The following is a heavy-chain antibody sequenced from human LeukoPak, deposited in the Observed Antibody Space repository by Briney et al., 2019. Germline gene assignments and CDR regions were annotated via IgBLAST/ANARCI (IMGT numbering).Heavy chain of an antibody. Sequence: SETLSLTCAVSGGSISSGGYSWSWIRQPPGKGLEWIGYIYHSGSTYYNPSLKSRVTISVDRSKNQFSLKLSSVTAADTAVYYCARDQDDGSGSSFDYWGQGTLVTVSS. V-gene: IGHV4-30-2*01. CDR1: GGSISSGGYS. J-gene: IGHJ4*02. CDR3: ARDQDDGSGSSFDY. CDR2: IYHSGST. D-gene: IGHD3-10*01.